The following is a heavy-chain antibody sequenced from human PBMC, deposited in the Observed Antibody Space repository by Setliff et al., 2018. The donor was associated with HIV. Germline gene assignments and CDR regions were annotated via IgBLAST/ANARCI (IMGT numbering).Heavy chain of an antibody. J-gene: IGHJ5*02. D-gene: IGHD1-7*01. CDR3: ARILSGLNYFDP. V-gene: IGHV1-69*13. CDR2: IIRIFGST. CDR1: GGTFRNYA. Sequence: SVKVSCKASGGTFRNYAISWVRQAPGQGLEWMGGIIRIFGSTKYAQKFLDRVTITADESTNTVEMELSSLTSDDTALYYCARILSGLNYFDPWGQGTLVTVSS.